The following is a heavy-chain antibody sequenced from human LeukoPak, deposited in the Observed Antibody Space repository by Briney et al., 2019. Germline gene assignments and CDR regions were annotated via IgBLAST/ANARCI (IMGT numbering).Heavy chain of an antibody. Sequence: TGGSLRLSCAASGFTFSSYAMHWVRQAPGKGLEWVAVISYDGSNKYYADSVKGRFTISRDNAKNSLYLQMNNLRAEDTAVYYCAREVGYDMLTGYDYCYGMDVWGQGTTVTVSS. J-gene: IGHJ6*02. V-gene: IGHV3-30-3*01. CDR3: AREVGYDMLTGYDYCYGMDV. D-gene: IGHD3-9*01. CDR2: ISYDGSNK. CDR1: GFTFSSYA.